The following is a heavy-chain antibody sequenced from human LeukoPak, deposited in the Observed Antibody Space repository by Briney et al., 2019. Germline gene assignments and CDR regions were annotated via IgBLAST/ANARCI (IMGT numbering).Heavy chain of an antibody. CDR1: GGTFSSYA. CDR3: ARIRHYMDV. V-gene: IGHV1-69*05. CDR2: IIPIFGTA. Sequence: PRASVKVSCKASGGTFSSYAISWVRQAPGQGLEWMGGIIPIFGTANYAQKLQGRVTMTTDTSTSTAYMELRSLRSDDTAVYYCARIRHYMDVWGKGTTVTVSS. J-gene: IGHJ6*03.